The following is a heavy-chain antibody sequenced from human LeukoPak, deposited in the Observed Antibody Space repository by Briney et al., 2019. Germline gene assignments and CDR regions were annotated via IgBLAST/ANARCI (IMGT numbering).Heavy chain of an antibody. Sequence: GGSLRLSCTASGFTFTNAWMTWVRQAPGKGLVWVGRIKSASDGGTTDYAAPVKGRFTVSRDDSKNTLYLQMDSLNSEDSAVYYCTTEYYCDSSGSLFYFDYWGQGSLVTVSS. J-gene: IGHJ4*02. V-gene: IGHV3-15*01. CDR3: TTEYYCDSSGSLFYFDY. CDR2: IKSASDGGTT. CDR1: GFTFTNAW. D-gene: IGHD3-22*01.